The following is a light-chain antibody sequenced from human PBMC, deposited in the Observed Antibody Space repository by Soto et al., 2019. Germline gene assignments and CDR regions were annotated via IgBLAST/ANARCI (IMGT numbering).Light chain of an antibody. CDR3: QGFGSSRT. CDR2: GAS. J-gene: IGKJ1*01. V-gene: IGKV3-20*01. CDR1: QSVSSSY. Sequence: EIVLTQSPGTLSLSPGERATLSCRASQSVSSSYLVWYQQKPGQAPRLLIYGASSRASGIPDRFSGSGSGTDFTLTINRLEPEDFAVYYCQGFGSSRTFGQGTKVEIK.